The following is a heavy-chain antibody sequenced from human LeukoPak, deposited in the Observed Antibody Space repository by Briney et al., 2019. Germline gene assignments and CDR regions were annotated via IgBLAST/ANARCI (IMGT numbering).Heavy chain of an antibody. CDR2: INHSGST. D-gene: IGHD2-2*01. CDR3: ISTSPIPQYYFDY. Sequence: PSETLSLTCAVYGGSFSGCYWSWIRQPPGKGLEWIGEINHSGSTNYNPSLKSRVTISVDTSKNQFSLKLSSVTAADTAVYYCISTSPIPQYYFDYWGQGTLVTVSS. J-gene: IGHJ4*02. V-gene: IGHV4-34*01. CDR1: GGSFSGCY.